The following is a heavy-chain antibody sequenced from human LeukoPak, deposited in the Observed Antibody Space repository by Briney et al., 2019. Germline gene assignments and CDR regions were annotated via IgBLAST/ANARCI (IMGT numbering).Heavy chain of an antibody. D-gene: IGHD2-15*01. Sequence: PSETLSLTCTVSGGSISGYYWSWIRQPAGKGLEWIGRMYASGSPSYNPSLQSRATLSLDTSKNQFSLELTSVTAADTAVYYCGRGVTCSGGSCYWFDPWGQGTLVTVSS. V-gene: IGHV4-4*07. CDR1: GGSISGYY. CDR2: MYASGSP. CDR3: GRGVTCSGGSCYWFDP. J-gene: IGHJ5*02.